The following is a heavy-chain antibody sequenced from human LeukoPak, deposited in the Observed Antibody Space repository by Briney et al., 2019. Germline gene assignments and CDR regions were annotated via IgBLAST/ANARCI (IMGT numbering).Heavy chain of an antibody. Sequence: GGSLRLSCAASGFTFSSYWMHWARQAPGKGLVWVSRIYSDGSSITYADSVKGRFTISRDNAKNTLYLEMNSLRAEDTAVYYCARGGSSRFAGFSWGQGALFSASS. CDR2: IYSDGSSI. CDR1: GFTFSSYW. J-gene: IGHJ5*02. V-gene: IGHV3-74*01. D-gene: IGHD6-6*01. CDR3: ARGGSSRFAGFS.